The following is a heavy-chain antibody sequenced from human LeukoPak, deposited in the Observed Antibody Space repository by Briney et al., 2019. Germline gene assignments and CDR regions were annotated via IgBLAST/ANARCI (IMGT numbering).Heavy chain of an antibody. CDR2: FYYNGNT. V-gene: IGHV4-39*01. D-gene: IGHD6-19*01. J-gene: IGHJ4*02. Sequence: SETLSLTCTVSGGSISRISYYWGWVRQPPGKGLEWIGSFYYNGNTYYNPSLKSRVTISVDTSKNQFSLNLNSVTAADTAVYYCARRPSSGWYVDYWGQGTLVTVSS. CDR1: GGSISRISYY. CDR3: ARRPSSGWYVDY.